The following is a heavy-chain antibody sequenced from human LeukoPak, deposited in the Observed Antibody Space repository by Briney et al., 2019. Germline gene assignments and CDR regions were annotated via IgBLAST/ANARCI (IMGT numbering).Heavy chain of an antibody. V-gene: IGHV4-34*01. CDR1: GGSFSGYY. CDR3: ARGPGYSSGWYLGRRYLDY. Sequence: SETLSLTCAVYGGSFSGYYWSWIRQPPGKGLEWIGEINHSGSTNYNPSLKSRVTISVDTSKNQFSLKLSSVTAADTAVYYCARGPGYSSGWYLGRRYLDYWGQGTLVTVSS. J-gene: IGHJ4*02. CDR2: INHSGST. D-gene: IGHD6-19*01.